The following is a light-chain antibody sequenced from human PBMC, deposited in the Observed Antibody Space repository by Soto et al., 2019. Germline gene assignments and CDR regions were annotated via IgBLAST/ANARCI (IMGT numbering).Light chain of an antibody. CDR1: SSDVGGYNY. V-gene: IGLV2-14*03. Sequence: QSALTQPASVSGFPGQSISISCTGTSSDVGGYNYVSWYQHHPGKAPKLMIYDVSNQPSGVSSRFSGSKSGNTASLTISGLQAEDEADYYCSSYTSSSIRYVFGNGTKVTVL. CDR2: DVS. CDR3: SSYTSSSIRYV. J-gene: IGLJ1*01.